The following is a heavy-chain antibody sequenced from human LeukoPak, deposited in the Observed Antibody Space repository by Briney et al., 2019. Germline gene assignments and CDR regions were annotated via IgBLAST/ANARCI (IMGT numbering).Heavy chain of an antibody. V-gene: IGHV3-53*01. D-gene: IGHD3-16*01. CDR3: ARVGAEYYYYYMDV. CDR2: IYSGGST. Sequence: GGSLRLSCAASGFTFSNAWMTWVRQAPGKGLEWVSVIYSGGSTYYADSVKGRFIISRDNSKNTLYLQMNSLRAEDTAVYYCARVGAEYYYYYMDVWGKGTTVTVFS. CDR1: GFTFSNAW. J-gene: IGHJ6*03.